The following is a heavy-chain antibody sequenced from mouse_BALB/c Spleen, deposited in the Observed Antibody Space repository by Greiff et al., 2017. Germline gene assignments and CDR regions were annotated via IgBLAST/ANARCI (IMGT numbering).Heavy chain of an antibody. CDR3: ARGGKGGDDAMDY. Sequence: VQLQQSGAELVRPGSSVKVSCKASGYAFTNYLIEWVKQRPGQGLEWIGVINPGSGGTNYNEKFKGKATLTADKSSSTAYMQLSSLTSDDSAVFFGARGGKGGDDAMDYWGQGTSVTVAA. CDR1: GYAFTNYL. D-gene: IGHD1-3*01. V-gene: IGHV1-54*01. CDR2: INPGSGGT. J-gene: IGHJ4*01.